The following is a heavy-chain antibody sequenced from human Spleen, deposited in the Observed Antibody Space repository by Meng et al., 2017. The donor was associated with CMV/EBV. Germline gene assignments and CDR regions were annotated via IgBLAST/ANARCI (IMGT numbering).Heavy chain of an antibody. CDR1: GDNFARYW. CDR2: IYPHNPDV. Sequence: GGSLRLSCRGSGDNFARYWIAWVRQMPGKGLEWMGMIYPHNPDVKYSPSFQGQVIISADKSTATVYLQWSSLKASDGAMYYCARRETYGGGYYGLDVWGQGTTVTVSS. J-gene: IGHJ6*02. V-gene: IGHV5-51*01. CDR3: ARRETYGGGYYGLDV. D-gene: IGHD1-26*01.